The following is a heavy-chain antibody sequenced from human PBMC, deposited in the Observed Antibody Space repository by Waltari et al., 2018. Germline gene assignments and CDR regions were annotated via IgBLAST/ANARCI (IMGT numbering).Heavy chain of an antibody. J-gene: IGHJ3*01. CDR3: ASGNSHAFDL. CDR2: INSDGSGT. D-gene: IGHD1-7*01. Sequence: EVQLVESGGGLVQPGGSLRVSCSASGFTFSSYWMHWCRQVPGKGLVWVSRINSDGSGTSYADSAKGRFTISRDNAKNTLFLQMNSLRGEDTAVYYCASGNSHAFDLWGQGTMVTVSS. CDR1: GFTFSSYW. V-gene: IGHV3-74*01.